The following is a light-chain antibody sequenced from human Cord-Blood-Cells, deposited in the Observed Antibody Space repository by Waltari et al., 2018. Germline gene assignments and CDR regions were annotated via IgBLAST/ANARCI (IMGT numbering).Light chain of an antibody. V-gene: IGKV1-5*01. CDR2: DAS. CDR1: QSISSW. CDR3: QQYNSYSWT. Sequence: DIHMTQSPSTLSASVGDTVTITCRASQSISSWLAWYQQKPGKAPKLLIYDASSLESGVPSRFSGSGSGTEFTLTISSLQPDDFATYYCQQYNSYSWTFGQGTKVEIK. J-gene: IGKJ1*01.